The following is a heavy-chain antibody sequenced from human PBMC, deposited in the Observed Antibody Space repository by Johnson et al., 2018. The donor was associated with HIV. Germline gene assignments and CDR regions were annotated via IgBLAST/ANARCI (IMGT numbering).Heavy chain of an antibody. CDR3: AREGLKIAHDAFDI. D-gene: IGHD2-15*01. Sequence: VQLLESGGGLVQPGGSLRLSCAASGFTFSSYAMSWVRQAPGKGLEWVSGINWNGGSTGYAASVKGRFTISRDNAKNSLYLQMNSLRAEDTALYYCAREGLKIAHDAFDIWGQGTMVTVSS. J-gene: IGHJ3*02. CDR2: INWNGGST. CDR1: GFTFSSYA. V-gene: IGHV3-20*04.